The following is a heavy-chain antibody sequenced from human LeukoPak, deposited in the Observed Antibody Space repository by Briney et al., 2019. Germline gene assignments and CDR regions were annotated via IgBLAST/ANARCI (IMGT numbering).Heavy chain of an antibody. CDR2: INHSGST. J-gene: IGHJ5*02. CDR1: GGSISSSSYY. D-gene: IGHD2-2*02. CDR3: ARGVPIVVVPAAIALGWFDP. V-gene: IGHV4-39*07. Sequence: SETLSLTCTVSGGSISSSSYYWGWIRQPPGKGLEWIGEINHSGSTNYNPSLKSRVTISVDTSKNQFSLKLSSVTAADTAVYYCARGVPIVVVPAAIALGWFDPWGQGTLVTVSS.